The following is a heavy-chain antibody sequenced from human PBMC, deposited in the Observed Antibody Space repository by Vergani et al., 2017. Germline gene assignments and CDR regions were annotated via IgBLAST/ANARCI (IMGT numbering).Heavy chain of an antibody. CDR2: IKPSGGHT. J-gene: IGHJ4*02. D-gene: IGHD3-9*01. CDR3: ARVDYGILTGYRY. CDR1: GYTFSNYY. V-gene: IGHV1-46*03. Sequence: QVQVVQSGAEVKKSGASVKVSCKTSGYTFSNYYMTWLRQAPGQGLEWMGIIKPSGGHTNYAQKFQGRVTMTRDTSTSTVYMELCSLRSVDTAIYYCARVDYGILTGYRYWGQGTLVTVSA.